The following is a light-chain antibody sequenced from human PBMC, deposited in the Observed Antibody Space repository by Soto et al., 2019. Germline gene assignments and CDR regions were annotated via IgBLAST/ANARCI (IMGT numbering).Light chain of an antibody. Sequence: QSVLTQPASVSGSPGQSITISCTGTSSDVGGYNFVSWYQQYPGTAPKVMIYEVNNRPSGVSDRFSGSKSGNTASLTISGLQAEDEADYYCSSYTTSGTLVFGTGTKVTV. V-gene: IGLV2-14*01. CDR3: SSYTTSGTLV. CDR2: EVN. CDR1: SSDVGGYNF. J-gene: IGLJ1*01.